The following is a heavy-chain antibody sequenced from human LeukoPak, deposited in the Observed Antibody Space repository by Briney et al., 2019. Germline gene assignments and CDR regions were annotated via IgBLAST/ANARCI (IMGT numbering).Heavy chain of an antibody. CDR2: IIASRGST. D-gene: IGHD3-22*01. V-gene: IGHV3-23*01. Sequence: PGGSLRLSCAASGFRFSNYAMNWVRQAPGKGLVWVSVIIASRGSTFYADSVKGRFTISRDTSKNTLYLQMNSLRDEDTAVYYCARGLVVITDYFDYWGQGTLVTVSS. CDR1: GFRFSNYA. CDR3: ARGLVVITDYFDY. J-gene: IGHJ4*02.